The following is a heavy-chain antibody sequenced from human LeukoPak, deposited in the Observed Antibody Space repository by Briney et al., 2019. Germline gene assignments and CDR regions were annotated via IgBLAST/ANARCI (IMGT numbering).Heavy chain of an antibody. V-gene: IGHV1-2*06. J-gene: IGHJ4*02. CDR2: INPNSGGA. D-gene: IGHD4-17*01. CDR3: ARYDGDYDDY. Sequence: ASVKVSCKASGYTLTGYYMHWVRQAPGQGLEWMGRINPNSGGANYAQKFQGRVTMTRDTSISTAYMERSRLRSDDTAVYYCARYDGDYDDYWGQGTLVTVSS. CDR1: GYTLTGYY.